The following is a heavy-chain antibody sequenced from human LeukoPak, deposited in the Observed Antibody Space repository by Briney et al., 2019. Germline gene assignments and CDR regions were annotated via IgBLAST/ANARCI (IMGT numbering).Heavy chain of an antibody. CDR3: ARGRGYSLYYFDY. J-gene: IGHJ4*02. Sequence: GGSLRLSCAASGFTFSSYAMHWVRQAPGKGLEYVSGINGNGDSTYYANSVKGRLTISRDNSKNTLYLQMGSLRAEDMAVYYCARGRGYSLYYFDYWGQGTLVTVSS. CDR1: GFTFSSYA. V-gene: IGHV3-64*01. CDR2: INGNGDST. D-gene: IGHD5-18*01.